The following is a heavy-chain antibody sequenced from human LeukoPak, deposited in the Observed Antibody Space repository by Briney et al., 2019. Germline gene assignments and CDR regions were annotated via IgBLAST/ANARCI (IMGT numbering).Heavy chain of an antibody. CDR2: ISTSSSYI. Sequence: GGSLRLSCAASGFTFSSYSMNWVRQAPGKGLEWVSFISTSSSYIYYADSVKGRFTISRDNAKKSLFLQMNSLRAEDTAVYYCARASWPLGSYYMDVRGKGTTVTISS. V-gene: IGHV3-21*01. CDR1: GFTFSSYS. CDR3: ARASWPLGSYYMDV. J-gene: IGHJ6*03. D-gene: IGHD3-10*01.